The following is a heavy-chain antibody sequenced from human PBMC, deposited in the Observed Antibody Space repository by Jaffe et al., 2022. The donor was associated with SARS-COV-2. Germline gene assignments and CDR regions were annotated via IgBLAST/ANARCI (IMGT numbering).Heavy chain of an antibody. CDR3: ARQGYSWNHYGLDV. CDR1: GFTFSSYS. V-gene: IGHV3-21*01. D-gene: IGHD1-1*01. CDR2: MSTSSSYI. J-gene: IGHJ6*02. Sequence: EVQLVESGGGLVERGGSLRLSCVASGFTFSSYSMNWVRQAPGKGLEWVSLMSTSSSYIYYADSVKGRFTISRDNAKNSLYLQMNSLRAEDAAVYYCARQGYSWNHYGLDVWGRGTTVTVSS.